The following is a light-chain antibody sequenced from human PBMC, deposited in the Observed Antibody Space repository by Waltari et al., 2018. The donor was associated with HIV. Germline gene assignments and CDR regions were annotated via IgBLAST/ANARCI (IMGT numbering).Light chain of an antibody. J-gene: IGLJ3*02. Sequence: QSVLRQPPSVSGAPGQRVTISCPGRRPHIGAGYEVPWYQQLPGAATKPLIFGYSNRPSGGPDRFSGSKSGTSTSLAISGLHAEDEADYYCQSYDSTLSAWVFGGGTKLTVL. CDR1: RPHIGAGYE. CDR3: QSYDSTLSAWV. V-gene: IGLV1-40*01. CDR2: GYS.